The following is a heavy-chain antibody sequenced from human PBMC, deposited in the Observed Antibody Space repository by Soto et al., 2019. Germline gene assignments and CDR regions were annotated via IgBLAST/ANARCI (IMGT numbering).Heavy chain of an antibody. D-gene: IGHD3-22*01. J-gene: IGHJ4*02. V-gene: IGHV3-21*01. CDR3: ARDSGDYYDSSGYDY. Sequence: GGSLRLSCAASGFTFSSYSMNWVRQAPGKGLEWVSSISSSSSYIYYADSVKGRFTISRDNAKNSLYLQMNSLRAEDTAVYYCARDSGDYYDSSGYDYWGQGTLVTVSS. CDR1: GFTFSSYS. CDR2: ISSSSSYI.